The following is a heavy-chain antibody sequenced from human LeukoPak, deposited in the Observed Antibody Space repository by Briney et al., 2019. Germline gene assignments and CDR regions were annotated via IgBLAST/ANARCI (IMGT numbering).Heavy chain of an antibody. Sequence: SETLSLTCTVSAGSISGSNYYWGWIRQPPGMGLEWIGSIYYSGRTYYNPSLKSRVTISVDTSNNHFSLRLSSVTAADTAVYYCARHEEEDGYNAKTFHYWGQGTLVTVSS. D-gene: IGHD5-24*01. J-gene: IGHJ4*02. CDR3: ARHEEEDGYNAKTFHY. CDR1: AGSISGSNYY. V-gene: IGHV4-39*01. CDR2: IYYSGRT.